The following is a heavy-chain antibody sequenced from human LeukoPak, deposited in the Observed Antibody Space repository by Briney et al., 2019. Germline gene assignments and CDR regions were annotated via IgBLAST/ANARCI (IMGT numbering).Heavy chain of an antibody. J-gene: IGHJ5*02. Sequence: SETLSLPCPVSGGSFSSGGYYWGWFGQPPGKGLEWIGYIYHSGSTYYNLSLKSRVTISVDRSKNQFSLKLSSVTAADTAVYYCAREWFGELSRFDPWGQGTLVTVSS. CDR3: AREWFGELSRFDP. CDR2: IYHSGST. CDR1: GGSFSSGGYY. V-gene: IGHV4-30-2*01. D-gene: IGHD3-10*01.